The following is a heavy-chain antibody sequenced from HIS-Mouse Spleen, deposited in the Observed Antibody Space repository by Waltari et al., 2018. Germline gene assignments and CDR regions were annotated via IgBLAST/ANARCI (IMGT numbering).Heavy chain of an antibody. V-gene: IGHV4-39*07. J-gene: IGHJ2*01. CDR3: AREIPYSSSWYDWYFDL. D-gene: IGHD6-13*01. Sequence: QLQLQESGPGLVKPSETLSLTCTVSGGSISSSSYYWGWIRQPPGKGLEWIGGIYYSGSTYSNPALKSRVTISVETSKNQFSLKRSSVTAADTAVYYCAREIPYSSSWYDWYFDLWGRGTLVTVSS. CDR2: IYYSGST. CDR1: GGSISSSSYY.